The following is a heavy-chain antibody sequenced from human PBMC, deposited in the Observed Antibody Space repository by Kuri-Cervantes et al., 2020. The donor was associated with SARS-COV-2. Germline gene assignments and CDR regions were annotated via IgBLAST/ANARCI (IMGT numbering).Heavy chain of an antibody. CDR1: GYSFTSYW. D-gene: IGHD4-17*01. CDR3: ARRIGYGDWDCMDV. Sequence: GESLEISLKGPGYSFTSYWIGWVRQVPGKGLEWRGIIYPGDSDTRYSPSFQGQVTISADKSISTAYLQWSSLKASDTAMYYCARRIGYGDWDCMDVWGQGTTVTVSS. V-gene: IGHV5-51*01. CDR2: IYPGDSDT. J-gene: IGHJ6*02.